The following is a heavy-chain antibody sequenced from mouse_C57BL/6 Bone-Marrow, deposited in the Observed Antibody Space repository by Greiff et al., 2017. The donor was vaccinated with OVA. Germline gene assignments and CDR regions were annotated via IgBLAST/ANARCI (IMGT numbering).Heavy chain of an antibody. D-gene: IGHD2-2*01. J-gene: IGHJ4*01. CDR1: GYTFTSYW. Sequence: VQLQQSGAELVKPGASVKLSCKASGYTFTSYWMHWVKQRPGQGLEWIGMIHPNSGSTNYNEKFKSKATLTVDKSSSTAYMQLSSLTSEDSAVYYCAPMVTTWGEGYYAMDYWGQGTSVTVSS. V-gene: IGHV1-64*01. CDR2: IHPNSGST. CDR3: APMVTTWGEGYYAMDY.